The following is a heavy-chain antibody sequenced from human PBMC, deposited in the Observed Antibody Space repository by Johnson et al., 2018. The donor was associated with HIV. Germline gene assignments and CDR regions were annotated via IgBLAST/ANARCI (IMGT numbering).Heavy chain of an antibody. J-gene: IGHJ3*02. CDR3: ARDAKVGYGDAFDI. CDR2: INSDGSST. D-gene: IGHD5-12*01. V-gene: IGHV3-74*01. CDR1: GFTFSNFA. Sequence: EVQLVESGGGLVQPGGSLRLSCAASGFTFSNFAMSWVRQAPGKGLEWVSRINSDGSSTNYADSVKGRFTISRDNAKNTLYLQMNSLRAEDTAVFYCARDAKVGYGDAFDIWGHGTMVTVSS.